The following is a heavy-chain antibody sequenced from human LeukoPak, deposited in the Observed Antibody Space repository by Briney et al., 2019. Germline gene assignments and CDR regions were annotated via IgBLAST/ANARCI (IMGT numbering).Heavy chain of an antibody. CDR3: ARNPVWAAPLDY. D-gene: IGHD3-16*01. J-gene: IGHJ4*02. CDR2: INPNSGVT. V-gene: IGHV1-2*02. CDR1: GYTFTGYY. Sequence: ASVKVSCKASGYTFTGYYMRWVRQAPGQGLECMGWINPNSGVTNYAQKFQGKVTMTRDTSISTAYMELSRLSSDDTAVYYCARNPVWAAPLDYWGQGTLVTVSS.